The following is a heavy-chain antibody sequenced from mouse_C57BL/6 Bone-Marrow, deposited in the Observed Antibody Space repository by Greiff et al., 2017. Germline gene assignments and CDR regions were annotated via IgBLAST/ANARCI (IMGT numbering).Heavy chain of an antibody. CDR1: GYAFSSSW. CDR3: ARFLTTYYYFDY. CDR2: IYPGDGDT. D-gene: IGHD5-5*01. Sequence: QVQLQQSGPELVKPGASVKISCKASGYAFSSSWMNWVKQRPGKGLEWIGRIYPGDGDTNYNGKFKGKATLTADKSSSTAYMQLSSLTSEDSAVYFCARFLTTYYYFDYWGRGTTLTVSS. V-gene: IGHV1-82*01. J-gene: IGHJ2*01.